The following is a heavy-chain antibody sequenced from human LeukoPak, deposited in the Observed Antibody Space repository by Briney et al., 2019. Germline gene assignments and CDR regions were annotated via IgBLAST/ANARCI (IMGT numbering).Heavy chain of an antibody. J-gene: IGHJ4*02. Sequence: TLSLTCTVSGGSISSGSYYWSWIRQPAGKGLEWIGRIYTSGSTNYNPSLKSRVTISVDTSKNQFSLKLSSVTAADTAVYYCASSGSWYYLDYWGQGTLVTVSS. CDR3: ASSGSWYYLDY. CDR1: GGSISSGSYY. CDR2: IYTSGST. D-gene: IGHD6-13*01. V-gene: IGHV4-61*02.